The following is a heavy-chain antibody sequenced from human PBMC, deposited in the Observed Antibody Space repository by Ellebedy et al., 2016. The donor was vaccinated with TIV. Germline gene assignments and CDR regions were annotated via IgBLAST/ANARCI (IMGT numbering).Heavy chain of an antibody. CDR1: GGSFSGYY. D-gene: IGHD3-10*02. V-gene: IGHV4-59*01. CDR2: IYYSGST. CDR3: ARGGLFGELLFDY. J-gene: IGHJ4*02. Sequence: MPSETLSLTCAVYGGSFSGYYWSWIRQPPGKGLEWIGYIYYSGSTNYNPSLKSRVTISVDTSKNQFSLKLSSVTAADTAVYYCARGGLFGELLFDYWGQGTLVTVSS.